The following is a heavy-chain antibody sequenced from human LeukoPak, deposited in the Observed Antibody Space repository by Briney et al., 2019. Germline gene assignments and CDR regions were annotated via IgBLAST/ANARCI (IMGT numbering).Heavy chain of an antibody. CDR3: ATNGYYCMDV. D-gene: IGHD2-8*01. J-gene: IGHJ6*03. CDR1: GGSISSSTNW. CDR2: IYHSGGT. V-gene: IGHV4-4*02. Sequence: SGTLTLTCAVSGGSISSSTNWWSWVRQPPGKGLEWIGEIYHSGGTNYNPSLKSRITISVDKSQNQFSLKVNSLTAADTAVYYCATNGYYCMDVWGKGTTVTVSS.